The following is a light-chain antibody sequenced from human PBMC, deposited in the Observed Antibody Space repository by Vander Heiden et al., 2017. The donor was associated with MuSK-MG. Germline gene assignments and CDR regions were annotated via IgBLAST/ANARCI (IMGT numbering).Light chain of an antibody. CDR1: QSISSW. CDR2: DAS. V-gene: IGKV1-5*01. CDR3: QQYNSYLYT. Sequence: DIQMTQSPSTLSASVGDRVTITCRASQSISSWLAWYQQKPGKAPKLLIYDASSLESAVPSRSSGSGSGTEFTLTISSLQPDDFATYYCQQYNSYLYTFGQGTKLEIK. J-gene: IGKJ2*01.